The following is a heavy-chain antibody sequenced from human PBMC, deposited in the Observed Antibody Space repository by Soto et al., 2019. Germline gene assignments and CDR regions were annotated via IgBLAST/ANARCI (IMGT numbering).Heavy chain of an antibody. J-gene: IGHJ4*02. CDR1: EFTFGAYA. CDR3: SKGHSDDQSRQYYFDY. D-gene: IGHD1-1*01. CDR2: TRGKAYGGTT. V-gene: IGHV3-49*03. Sequence: GGSLRLSCTASEFTFGAYAMCWFRQAPGKGLEWVGFTRGKAYGGTTEYAASVKGRFSISRDDSKSIAYLQMNSLKTEDTAVYYCSKGHSDDQSRQYYFDYWGQGTLVTVSS.